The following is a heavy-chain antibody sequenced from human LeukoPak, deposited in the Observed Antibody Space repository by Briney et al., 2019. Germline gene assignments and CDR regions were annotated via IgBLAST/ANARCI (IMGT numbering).Heavy chain of an antibody. V-gene: IGHV4-34*01. Sequence: PSETLSLTCAVYGASFSDYFWTWIRQPPGKGLEWIGEIDHSGSTNYNPSLKSRVTMSIDTSKNHLSLNLNSVTAADTAVYYCATTAVIQLLSTVVVHGFDPWGQGTLVTVSS. D-gene: IGHD2-2*01. CDR3: ATTAVIQLLSTVVVHGFDP. CDR1: GASFSDYF. J-gene: IGHJ5*02. CDR2: IDHSGST.